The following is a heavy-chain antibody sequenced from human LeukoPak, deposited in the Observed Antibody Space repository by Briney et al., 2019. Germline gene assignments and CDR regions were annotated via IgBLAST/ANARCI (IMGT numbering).Heavy chain of an antibody. V-gene: IGHV4-4*07. CDR3: ARELDYYDSSGYGY. D-gene: IGHD3-22*01. Sequence: SEPLSLTCTVSGGSISSYYWSWIRQPAGKGLEWIGRIYTSGSTNYNPSLKSRVTMSVDTSKNQFSLELSSVTAADTAVYYCARELDYYDSSGYGYGGQGTLVTVSS. CDR1: GGSISSYY. J-gene: IGHJ4*02. CDR2: IYTSGST.